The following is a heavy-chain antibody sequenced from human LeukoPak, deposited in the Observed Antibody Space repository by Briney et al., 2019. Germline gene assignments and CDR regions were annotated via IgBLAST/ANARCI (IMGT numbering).Heavy chain of an antibody. CDR1: GFTFGDYA. J-gene: IGHJ3*02. CDR3: TRMTCSSTSCCQDAFDI. Sequence: GGSLRLSCTASGFTFGDYAMSWVRQAPGKGLEWVGFIRSKAYGGTTEYAASVKGRFTISRDDSKSIAYLQMNSLKTEDTAVYYCTRMTCSSTSCCQDAFDIWGQGTMVTVSS. CDR2: IRSKAYGGTT. D-gene: IGHD2-2*01. V-gene: IGHV3-49*04.